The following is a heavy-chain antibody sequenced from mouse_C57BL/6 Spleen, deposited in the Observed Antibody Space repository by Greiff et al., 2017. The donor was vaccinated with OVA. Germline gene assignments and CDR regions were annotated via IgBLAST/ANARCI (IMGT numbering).Heavy chain of an antibody. CDR1: GYTFTDYN. V-gene: IGHV1-22*01. Sequence: VQLQQSGPELVKPGASVKMSCKASGYTFTDYNMHWVKQSHGKSLEWIGYINPNNGGTSYNQKFKGKATLTVNKSSSTAYMELRSLTSEDSAVYYCAAQLYDGYYWFAYWGQGTLVTVSA. J-gene: IGHJ3*01. CDR2: INPNNGGT. CDR3: AAQLYDGYYWFAY. D-gene: IGHD2-3*01.